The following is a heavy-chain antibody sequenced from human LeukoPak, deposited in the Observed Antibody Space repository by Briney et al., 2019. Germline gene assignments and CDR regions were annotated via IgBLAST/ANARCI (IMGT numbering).Heavy chain of an antibody. Sequence: SETLSLTCTVSGGSISSYYWNWIRQPPGKGLEWIGYIYYSGSTNYNPSLKSRVTISVDTSKNQFSLKLSSVTAADTAVYYCAREYGSGSYSLFYWGQGTLVTVSS. V-gene: IGHV4-59*01. CDR2: IYYSGST. CDR1: GGSISSYY. D-gene: IGHD3-10*01. CDR3: AREYGSGSYSLFY. J-gene: IGHJ4*02.